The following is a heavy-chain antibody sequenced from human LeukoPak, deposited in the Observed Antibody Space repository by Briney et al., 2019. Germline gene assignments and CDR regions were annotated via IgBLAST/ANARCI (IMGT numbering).Heavy chain of an antibody. Sequence: QPGGSLRLSCAASGFTFSSYWMQWVRQAPGKGLEWVANIKQDGSEKYYADSVKGRFIISRDNAKNALYLQMSSLRAEDTAIYYCARRYFDYWGQGTLVTVSS. CDR3: ARRYFDY. CDR2: IKQDGSEK. CDR1: GFTFSSYW. J-gene: IGHJ4*02. V-gene: IGHV3-7*03.